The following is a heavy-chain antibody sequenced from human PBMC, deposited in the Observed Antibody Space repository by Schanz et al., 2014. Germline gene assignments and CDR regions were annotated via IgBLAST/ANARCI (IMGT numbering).Heavy chain of an antibody. CDR3: ARESVSRTRLFDP. V-gene: IGHV1-2*06. J-gene: IGHJ5*02. Sequence: QVQLVQSGSELKKPGASVKVSCKASGYTFPNYGINWVRQAPGQGLEWMGRISPSSGGTNYAQNFQGRVTMTKDTSINTVYMELSTLTSDDTAVYYCARESVSRTRLFDPWGQGTLVTVSS. D-gene: IGHD3-3*01. CDR2: ISPSSGGT. CDR1: GYTFPNYG.